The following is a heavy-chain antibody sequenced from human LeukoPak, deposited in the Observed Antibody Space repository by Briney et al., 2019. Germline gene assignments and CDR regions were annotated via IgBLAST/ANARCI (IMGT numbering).Heavy chain of an antibody. J-gene: IGHJ4*02. CDR2: IFYSGST. V-gene: IGHV4-61*05. D-gene: IGHD1-1*01. CDR1: GGSISSSSPY. Sequence: PSETLSLTCTVSGGSISSSSPYWGWIRQPPGKGLGWDGYIFYSGSTNYNPSLKSRVTISVDTSKNQLSLKLNSVTAADTAVYYCAGSYNWSDDFDYWGPGTLVTVSS. CDR3: AGSYNWSDDFDY.